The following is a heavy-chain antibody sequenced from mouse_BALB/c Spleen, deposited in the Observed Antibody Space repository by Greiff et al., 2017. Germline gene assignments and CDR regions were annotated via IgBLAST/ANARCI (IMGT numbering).Heavy chain of an antibody. Sequence: EVQLVESGGGLVQPGGSRKLSCAASGFTFSSFGMHWVRQAPEKGLEWVAYISSGSSTIYYADTVKGRFTISRDNPKNTLFLQMTSLRSEDTAMYYCAREGGTTAFDYWGQGTTLTVSS. CDR1: GFTFSSFG. CDR3: AREGGTTAFDY. V-gene: IGHV5-17*02. D-gene: IGHD1-2*01. CDR2: ISSGSSTI. J-gene: IGHJ2*01.